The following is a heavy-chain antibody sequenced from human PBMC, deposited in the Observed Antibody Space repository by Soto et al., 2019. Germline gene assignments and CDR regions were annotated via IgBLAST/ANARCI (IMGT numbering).Heavy chain of an antibody. D-gene: IGHD4-4*01. CDR2: ISGGGGST. J-gene: IGHJ4*02. Sequence: EVQLLESGGGLVQPGGSLRLSCAASGFSFSSYAMTWVRQAPGKGLEWVSGISGGGGSTDYADSVKGRFTISRDNSKNTLFLQMNRLRAEDTAEYYCAKDRHYSNCDLRHGSGPFDYWGQGTLVTVSS. V-gene: IGHV3-23*01. CDR1: GFSFSSYA. CDR3: AKDRHYSNCDLRHGSGPFDY.